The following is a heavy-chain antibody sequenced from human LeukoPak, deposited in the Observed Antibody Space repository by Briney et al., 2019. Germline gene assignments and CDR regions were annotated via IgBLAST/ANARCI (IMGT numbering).Heavy chain of an antibody. CDR1: GYTFTSYY. V-gene: IGHV1-46*01. D-gene: IGHD1-26*01. CDR3: ARGSPPDY. J-gene: IGHJ4*02. Sequence: ASVKVSCKASGYTFTSYYMHWVRQAPGQGLEWMGIINPSGGSTSYAQKFQGRVTMTRDTSTSTAYMELRSLISDDAAVYYCARGSPPDYWGQGTLVTVSS. CDR2: INPSGGST.